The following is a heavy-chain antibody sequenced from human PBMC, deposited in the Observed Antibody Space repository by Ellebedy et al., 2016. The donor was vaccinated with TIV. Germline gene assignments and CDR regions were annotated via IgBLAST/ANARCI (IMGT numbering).Heavy chain of an antibody. CDR1: GYSFRSYW. CDR2: IYPGDSDT. D-gene: IGHD3-16*01. J-gene: IGHJ3*01. Sequence: PGGSLRLSCTGSGYSFRSYWVGWVRQMPGKGLESVGIIYPGDSDTRYSPSFEGQVTISADTSINTAYLQWSSLKASDTAMYYCARQTELTFGEFPDNAFDLWGQGTMVTVSS. V-gene: IGHV5-51*01. CDR3: ARQTELTFGEFPDNAFDL.